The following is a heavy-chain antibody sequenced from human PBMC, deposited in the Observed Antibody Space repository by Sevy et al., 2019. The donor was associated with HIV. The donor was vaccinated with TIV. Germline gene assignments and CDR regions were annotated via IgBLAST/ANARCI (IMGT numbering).Heavy chain of an antibody. D-gene: IGHD3-10*01. Sequence: GGSLRLSCAASGFTFSSYSMNWVRQAPGKGLEWVSSISSSSSYIYYADSVKGRFTISRDNAKNSLYLQMNSLRAEDTAVYYCASSLTLVRGVIDYWGQGTSVPVSS. V-gene: IGHV3-21*01. CDR2: ISSSSSYI. CDR1: GFTFSSYS. J-gene: IGHJ4*02. CDR3: ASSLTLVRGVIDY.